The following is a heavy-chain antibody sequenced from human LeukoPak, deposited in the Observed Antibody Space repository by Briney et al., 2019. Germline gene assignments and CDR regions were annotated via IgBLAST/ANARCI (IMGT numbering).Heavy chain of an antibody. CDR1: VCTGTGYG. CDR3: ARTYCSSTSCEGYFDY. Sequence: ASVTVSFKSSVCTGTGYGMHWVRQRPGQGLEWVGWSNLNSGGTNYAQKFQDWVTMTRETSISTAYMELSRLRSDDTAVYYCARTYCSSTSCEGYFDYWGQGTLVTVSS. J-gene: IGHJ4*02. CDR2: SNLNSGGT. V-gene: IGHV1-2*04. D-gene: IGHD2-2*01.